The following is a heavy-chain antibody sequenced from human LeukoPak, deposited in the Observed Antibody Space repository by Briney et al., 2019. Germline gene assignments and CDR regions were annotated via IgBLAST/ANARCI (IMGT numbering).Heavy chain of an antibody. J-gene: IGHJ6*03. CDR1: GGTFSSYA. CDR2: IISIFGTA. D-gene: IGHD2-15*01. V-gene: IGHV1-69*13. CDR3: ARSGEYYYMDV. Sequence: EASVKLFCKASGGTFSSYAISWVRQAPGQGLEWMGGIISIFGTANYAQKFQGRVTIAADESTSTAYMELSSLRSEDTAVYYCARSGEYYYMDVWGKGTTVTISS.